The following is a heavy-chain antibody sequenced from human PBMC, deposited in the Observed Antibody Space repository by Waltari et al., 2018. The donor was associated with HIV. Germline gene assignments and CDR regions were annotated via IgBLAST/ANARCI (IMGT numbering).Heavy chain of an antibody. Sequence: QVHLEQWGTGLLRPSETLSLTCAVYGGSFSVFYWSWIRPSPGRGLEWIGEVNHVGRTNYSPSLKGRVTVSVDTSKNQFSLTMRSVTAADTAVYYCARDSAPGLAVDDDDGEFFYYGLDVWGQGTTVTVSS. D-gene: IGHD6-19*01. CDR2: VNHVGRT. J-gene: IGHJ6*01. CDR3: ARDSAPGLAVDDDDGEFFYYGLDV. V-gene: IGHV4-34*01. CDR1: GGSFSVFY.